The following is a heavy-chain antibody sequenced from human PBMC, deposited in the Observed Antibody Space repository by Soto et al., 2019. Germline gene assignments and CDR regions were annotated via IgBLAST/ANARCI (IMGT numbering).Heavy chain of an antibody. V-gene: IGHV4-34*01. CDR3: ARTAAVRGVIKYYYYYGMDV. CDR2: INHSGST. CDR1: GGSISGDYY. D-gene: IGHD3-10*01. Sequence: SETLSLTCSVSGGSISGDYYWSWIRQPPGKGLEWIGEINHSGSTNYNPSLKSRVTISVDTSKNQFSLKLSSVTAADTAVYYCARTAAVRGVIKYYYYYGMDVWGQGTTVTAP. J-gene: IGHJ6*02.